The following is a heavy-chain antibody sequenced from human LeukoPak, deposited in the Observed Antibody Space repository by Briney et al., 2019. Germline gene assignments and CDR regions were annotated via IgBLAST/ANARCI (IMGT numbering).Heavy chain of an antibody. D-gene: IGHD3-3*01. CDR2: ISHTGST. CDR1: GYSISSGYY. CDR3: VREGPIRFLEQIDY. Sequence: SETLSLTCTVSGYSISSGYYWAWIRQSPGKGLEWIGTISHTGSTYSNPSLKSRVTISLDLSKNQFSLRLSSVTAADTALYYCVREGPIRFLEQIDYWGQGTLVTVSS. J-gene: IGHJ4*02. V-gene: IGHV4-38-2*02.